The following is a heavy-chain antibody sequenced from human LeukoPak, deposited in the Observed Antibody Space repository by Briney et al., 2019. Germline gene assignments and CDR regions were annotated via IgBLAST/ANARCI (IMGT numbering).Heavy chain of an antibody. J-gene: IGHJ4*02. CDR2: IIPIFGTA. D-gene: IGHD2-2*01. CDR3: ARDLEDCSSTCCTGGSGYDY. Sequence: ASVKVSCKASGGTFSSYAISWVRQAPGQGLEWMGGIIPIFGTANYAQKFQGRVTITADESTSTAYMELSSLRSEDTAVYYCARDLEDCSSTCCTGGSGYDYWGQGTLVTVSS. V-gene: IGHV1-69*13. CDR1: GGTFSSYA.